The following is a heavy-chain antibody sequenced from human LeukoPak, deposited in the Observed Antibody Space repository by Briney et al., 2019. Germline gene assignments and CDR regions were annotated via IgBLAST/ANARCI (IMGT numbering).Heavy chain of an antibody. J-gene: IGHJ4*02. CDR3: ARGGAAAGNFVY. CDR2: IYYSGST. CDR1: GGSISSGGYY. Sequence: SETLSLTCTVSGGSISSGGYYWSWIRQHPGKGLEWIGYIYYSGSTYYNPSLKSRVTISVDTSKNQFSLKLSSVTAADTAVYYRARGGAAAGNFVYWGQGTLVTVSS. V-gene: IGHV4-31*03. D-gene: IGHD6-13*01.